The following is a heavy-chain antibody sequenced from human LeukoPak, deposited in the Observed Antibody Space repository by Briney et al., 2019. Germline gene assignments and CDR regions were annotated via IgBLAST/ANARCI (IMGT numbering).Heavy chain of an antibody. D-gene: IGHD6-13*01. J-gene: IGHJ4*02. CDR2: IYHSGST. V-gene: IGHV4-38-2*01. CDR3: ARHAYSSSWYLRY. CDR1: GYSMSSGYY. Sequence: PSETLSLTCAVSGYSMSSGYYWGWIRQPPGKGLEWIGSIYHSGSTYYNPSLKSRVTISVDTSKNQFSLKLSSVTAADTAVYYCARHAYSSSWYLRYWGQGTLVTVSS.